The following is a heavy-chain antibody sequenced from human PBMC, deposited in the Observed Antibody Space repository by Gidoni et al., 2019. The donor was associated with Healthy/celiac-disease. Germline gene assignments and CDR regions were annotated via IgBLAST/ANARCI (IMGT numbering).Heavy chain of an antibody. D-gene: IGHD3-22*01. Sequence: QVQLVESGGGVVQPGRSLRLSCAASGFTFSSYAMHWVRQAPGKGLEWVAVISYDGSNKYYADSVKGRFTISRDNSKNTLYLQMNSLRAEDTAVYYCARDDGTMIVVAPIDWGQGTLVTVSS. J-gene: IGHJ4*02. V-gene: IGHV3-30*04. CDR3: ARDDGTMIVVAPID. CDR2: ISYDGSNK. CDR1: GFTFSSYA.